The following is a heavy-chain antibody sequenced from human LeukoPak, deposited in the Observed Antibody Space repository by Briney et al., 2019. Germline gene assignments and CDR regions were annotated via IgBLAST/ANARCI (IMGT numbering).Heavy chain of an antibody. CDR1: GFTFSSYW. CDR2: IKQNGSEQ. D-gene: IGHD6-19*01. J-gene: IGHJ5*02. V-gene: IGHV3-7*01. Sequence: PAGSLSLSCAVSGFTFSSYWISWVRQPPGKGLEWVGNIKQNGSEQYYVDAVKGRFTISRDKAKNSLYLAMNSLTGEDTAVYYCARDQSYSSGWYSGYWFDPWGQGTLVTVSS. CDR3: ARDQSYSSGWYSGYWFDP.